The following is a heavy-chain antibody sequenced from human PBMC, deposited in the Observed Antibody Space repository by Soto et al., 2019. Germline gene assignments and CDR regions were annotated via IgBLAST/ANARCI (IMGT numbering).Heavy chain of an antibody. J-gene: IGHJ4*02. Sequence: QVQLVQSGAEVKKPGSSVKVSCKASGGTFSSYAISWVRQAPGQGLEWMGGIIPIFGTANYAQKFQGRVTITADESTSTAYMELSSLRSEDTAVYYCASDSQAPIGFVVGAGYFDYWGQGTLVTVSS. CDR3: ASDSQAPIGFVVGAGYFDY. CDR1: GGTFSSYA. D-gene: IGHD3-10*01. V-gene: IGHV1-69*01. CDR2: IIPIFGTA.